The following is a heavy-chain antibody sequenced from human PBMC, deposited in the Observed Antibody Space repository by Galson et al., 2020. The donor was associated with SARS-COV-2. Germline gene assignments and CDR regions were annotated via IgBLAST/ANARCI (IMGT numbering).Heavy chain of an antibody. D-gene: IGHD3-16*02. J-gene: IGHJ5*02. CDR1: GYTFTNYG. CDR2: ISAYNGNT. V-gene: IGHV1-18*01. Sequence: ASVPVSCKASGYTFTNYGISWVRQAPGQGLAWVGWISAYNGNTNYAQKLQGRVTMTTDTSTSRAYMELRRRRSNDTAVYYCARWAFGGGSGISWCDRWGQGTLVTVSS. CDR3: ARWAFGGGSGISWCDR.